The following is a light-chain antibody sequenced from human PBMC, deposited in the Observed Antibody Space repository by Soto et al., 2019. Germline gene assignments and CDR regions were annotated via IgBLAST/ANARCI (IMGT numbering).Light chain of an antibody. CDR2: GAS. Sequence: DIVMTQSPDSLAVSLGEKATINSKSSQNVFYSSNNKNYLASCHQKPGQAHRLIIYGASSRAAGIPARFSGSGSGTEFTLTISSLQSEDFAVYYCQQYSNWPTGTFGQGTKLDIK. CDR3: QQYSNWPTGT. CDR1: QNVFYSSNNKNY. J-gene: IGKJ1*01. V-gene: IGKV4-1*01.